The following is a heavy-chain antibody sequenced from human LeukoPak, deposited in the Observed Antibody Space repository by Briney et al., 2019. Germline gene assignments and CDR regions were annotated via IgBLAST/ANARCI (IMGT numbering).Heavy chain of an antibody. CDR3: ARPDIVVVVAATKGPWGMDV. D-gene: IGHD2-15*01. V-gene: IGHV1-46*01. CDR2: INPSGGST. CDR1: GYTFTNYY. Sequence: ASVKVSCKASGYTFTNYYMHWVRQAPGQGLEWMGIINPSGGSTSYAQKFQGRVTMTRDTSTSTVYMELSSLRSEDTAVYYCARPDIVVVVAATKGPWGMDVWGQGTTVTVSS. J-gene: IGHJ6*02.